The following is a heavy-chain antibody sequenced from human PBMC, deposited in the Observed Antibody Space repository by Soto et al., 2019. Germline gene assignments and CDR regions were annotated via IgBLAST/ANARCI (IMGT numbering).Heavy chain of an antibody. CDR2: TYYSSKSYN. J-gene: IGHJ4*02. Sequence: PAQTLSLTCAISADSVSSNSAAWNWIRQSPSRGLEWLGRTYYSSKSYNDYAVSVKSRITINPDTSKNQFSLQLNSVTPEDADVWYCARDDSAIPVGRRVWRCFDAWGQRPLDSVSS. CDR3: ARDDSAIPVGRRVWRCFDA. D-gene: IGHD3-9*01. V-gene: IGHV6-1*01. CDR1: ADSVSSNSAA.